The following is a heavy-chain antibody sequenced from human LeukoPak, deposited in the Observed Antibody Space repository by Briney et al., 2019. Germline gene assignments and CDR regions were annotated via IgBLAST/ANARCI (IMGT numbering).Heavy chain of an antibody. Sequence: GGSLRLSCAASGFTFSSYAMSWVRQAPGKGLEWVSAISGSGGSTYYADSVKGRFTISRDNSKNTLYLQMNSLRAEDTAVYYCARDRPYSSGWYGGDYWGQGTLVTVSS. J-gene: IGHJ4*02. D-gene: IGHD6-19*01. CDR1: GFTFSSYA. CDR3: ARDRPYSSGWYGGDY. CDR2: ISGSGGST. V-gene: IGHV3-23*01.